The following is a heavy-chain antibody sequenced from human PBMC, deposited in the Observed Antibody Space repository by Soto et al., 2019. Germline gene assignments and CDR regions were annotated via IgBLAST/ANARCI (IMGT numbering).Heavy chain of an antibody. J-gene: IGHJ6*03. CDR1: GFTFSSYG. V-gene: IGHV3-30*18. CDR3: AKEGVGGYYYYYYYMDV. Sequence: QVQLVESGGGVVQPGRSLRLSCAASGFTFSSYGMHWVRQAPGKGLEWVAVISYDGSNKYYADSVKGRFTISRDNSKNPLYLHMNSLRAEDTAVYYCAKEGVGGYYYYYYYMDVWGKGTTVTVSS. D-gene: IGHD3-16*01. CDR2: ISYDGSNK.